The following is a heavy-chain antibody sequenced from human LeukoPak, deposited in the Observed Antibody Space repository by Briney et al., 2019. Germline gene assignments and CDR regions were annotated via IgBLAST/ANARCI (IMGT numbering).Heavy chain of an antibody. Sequence: GGSLRLSCAASGFTFSGSAMHWVRQASGKGLEWAGRIRSKANSYATAYAASVKGRFTISRDDSKNTAYLQMNSLKTEDTAVYYCTSLLYYYDSSGYYYDFDYWGQGTLVTVSS. J-gene: IGHJ4*02. CDR3: TSLLYYYDSSGYYYDFDY. CDR2: IRSKANSYAT. D-gene: IGHD3-22*01. CDR1: GFTFSGSA. V-gene: IGHV3-73*01.